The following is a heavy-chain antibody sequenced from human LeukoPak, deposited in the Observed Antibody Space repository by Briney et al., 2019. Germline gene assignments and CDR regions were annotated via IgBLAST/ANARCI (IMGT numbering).Heavy chain of an antibody. CDR2: IYPGDSDP. Sequence: GESLKISCKGSGYSFTNYWIGWVRQMLGKGLEWMGIIYPGDSDPRYSPSFQGQVTISADKSISTAYLQWSSLKASDTAMYYCARLDILTGSPFDYWGQGTLVTVSS. CDR3: ARLDILTGSPFDY. D-gene: IGHD3-9*01. CDR1: GYSFTNYW. V-gene: IGHV5-51*01. J-gene: IGHJ4*02.